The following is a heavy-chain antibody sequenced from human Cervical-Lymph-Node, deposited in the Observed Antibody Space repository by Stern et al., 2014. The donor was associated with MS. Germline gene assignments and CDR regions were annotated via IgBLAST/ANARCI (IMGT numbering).Heavy chain of an antibody. J-gene: IGHJ4*02. CDR1: GYRFSTFY. V-gene: IGHV1-2*06. CDR3: ARIYCSGDECYHSFDT. CDR2: IAPGSGAT. Sequence: VQLVESGAEVKKPGASVKVSCKASGYRFSTFYLHWLRQAPGQALQWIGRIAPGSGATKSSQTFQGRTTINRDRSITTAYLELSGLRSDDTAVYYCARIYCSGDECYHSFDTWGQGTLVTVSS. D-gene: IGHD3-16*02.